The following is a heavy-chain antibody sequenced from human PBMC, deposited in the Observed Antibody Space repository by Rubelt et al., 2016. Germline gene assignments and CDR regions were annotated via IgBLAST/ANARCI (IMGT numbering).Heavy chain of an antibody. Sequence: QVQLVQSGAEVKKPGSSVKVSCKASGGTFSSYAISWVRQAPGQGLEWMGRIIPILGIANYVQKFQGRGTITADKSTSTAYRELSSLRSEDTAVYYCARGKGANLPFDYWGQGTLVTVSS. CDR2: IIPILGIA. CDR3: ARGKGANLPFDY. V-gene: IGHV1-69*04. J-gene: IGHJ4*02. CDR1: GGTFSSYA.